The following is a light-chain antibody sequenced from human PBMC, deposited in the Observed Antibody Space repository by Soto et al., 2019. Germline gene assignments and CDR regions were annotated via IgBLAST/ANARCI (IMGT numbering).Light chain of an antibody. CDR1: QSVDSD. J-gene: IGKJ2*01. CDR3: EQYSSWPQT. CDR2: AAS. V-gene: IGKV3-15*01. Sequence: EIVMTQSPATLSVSPGERATLSCRASQSVDSDLAWYQQKPGRAPSLLIYAASTRATGIPARFSGSGSGSEFTLTISSLQSEDFAVYYCEQYSSWPQTFGQGTKL.